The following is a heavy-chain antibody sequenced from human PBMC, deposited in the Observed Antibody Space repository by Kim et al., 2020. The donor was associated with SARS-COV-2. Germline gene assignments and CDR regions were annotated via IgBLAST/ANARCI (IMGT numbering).Heavy chain of an antibody. CDR3: ARERGYYYYYMDV. J-gene: IGHJ6*03. CDR1: GYSFTNYW. V-gene: IGHV5-51*01. CDR2: IYPGDSDT. Sequence: GESLKISCKGSGYSFTNYWIGWVRQMLGKGLEWMGIIYPGDSDTRYSPSFQGQGTISADKSISTAYLQWSSLKASDTAMYYCARERGYYYYYMDVWGKGTTVTVSS. D-gene: IGHD3-10*01.